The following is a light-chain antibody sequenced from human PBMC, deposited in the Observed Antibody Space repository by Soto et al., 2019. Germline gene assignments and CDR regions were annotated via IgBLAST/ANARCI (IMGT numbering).Light chain of an antibody. CDR2: GAF. Sequence: EIVMTQSPATLSVSPGEGATLSCWASQSVAGNLAWYQQKPGQAPRLLIYGAFTRATGIPATFSGSGSGTEYTLTISSMQSHHFAVTFCQQYNQWSLTFGGGTKVEIK. J-gene: IGKJ4*01. V-gene: IGKV3-15*01. CDR3: QQYNQWSLT. CDR1: QSVAGN.